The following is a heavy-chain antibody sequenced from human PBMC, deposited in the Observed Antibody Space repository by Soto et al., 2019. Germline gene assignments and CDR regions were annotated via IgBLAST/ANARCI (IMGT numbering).Heavy chain of an antibody. CDR3: ARDRGGLLWFGELLLPNNWFDP. CDR1: GYTFTSYG. Sequence: ASVKVSCKASGYTFTSYGISWVRQAPGQGLEWMGWISAYNGNTNYAQKLQGRVTKTTDTSTSTAYMELRSLRSDDTAVYYCARDRGGLLWFGELLLPNNWFDPWGQGTLVTVSS. CDR2: ISAYNGNT. J-gene: IGHJ5*02. V-gene: IGHV1-18*01. D-gene: IGHD3-10*01.